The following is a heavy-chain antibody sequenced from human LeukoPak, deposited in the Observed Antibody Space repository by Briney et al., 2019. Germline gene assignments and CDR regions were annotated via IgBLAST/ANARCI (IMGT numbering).Heavy chain of an antibody. J-gene: IGHJ4*02. Sequence: SETLSLTCTVSGGSISSSSYYWGWIRQPPGKGLEWIVSSYYSGSTYYNPSLASRVAISADTSKNQFSLKLRSVTAADTATYFCARKGLRSSEWLSEYYFDYWGQGNLVAVSS. CDR3: ARKGLRSSEWLSEYYFDY. CDR1: GGSISSSSYY. CDR2: SYYSGST. D-gene: IGHD3-3*01. V-gene: IGHV4-39*07.